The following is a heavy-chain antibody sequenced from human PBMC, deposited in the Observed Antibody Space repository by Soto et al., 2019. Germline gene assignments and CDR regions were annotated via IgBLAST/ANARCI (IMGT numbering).Heavy chain of an antibody. V-gene: IGHV3-30*18. J-gene: IGHJ4*02. CDR3: AKKLPGDFNTISDY. CDR2: ISYDGSIR. CDR1: GFAFSTYG. D-gene: IGHD3-10*01. Sequence: QVQLVESGGGVVQPGRSLRLSCVASGFAFSTYGMHWVRQAPGKGLEWVAVISYDGSIRYYVDSVKGRFTVSRDNSRNTLYLQMDSLRPEDTAVYYCAKKLPGDFNTISDYWGQGSLVTVSS.